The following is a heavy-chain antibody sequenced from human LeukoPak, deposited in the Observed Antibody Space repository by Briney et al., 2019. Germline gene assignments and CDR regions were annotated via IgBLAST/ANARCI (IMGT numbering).Heavy chain of an antibody. CDR2: IYYSGST. Sequence: PSETLSLTCSVSGGSITTHYWSWIRQPPGKGLEWIGYIYYSGSTNYNPSLKSRVTISVDTSKNQFSLKLSSVTAADTAVYYCARDRQGGYYDSSGSDAFDIWGQGTMVTVSS. CDR1: GGSITTHY. CDR3: ARDRQGGYYDSSGSDAFDI. D-gene: IGHD3-22*01. V-gene: IGHV4-59*11. J-gene: IGHJ3*02.